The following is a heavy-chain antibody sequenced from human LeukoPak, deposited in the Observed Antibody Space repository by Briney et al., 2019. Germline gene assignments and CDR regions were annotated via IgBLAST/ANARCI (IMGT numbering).Heavy chain of an antibody. J-gene: IGHJ6*03. V-gene: IGHV1-18*01. CDR1: GYTFTSYG. CDR3: ARAKVSSSSWYNYYYYYMDV. CDR2: ISAYNGNT. D-gene: IGHD6-13*01. Sequence: ASVKVSCKASGYTFTSYGISWVRQAPGQGLEWMGWISAYNGNTNYAQKLQGRVTMTTDTSTSTAYMELRSLRSDDTAVYYCARAKVSSSSWYNYYYYYMDVWGKGTTVTISS.